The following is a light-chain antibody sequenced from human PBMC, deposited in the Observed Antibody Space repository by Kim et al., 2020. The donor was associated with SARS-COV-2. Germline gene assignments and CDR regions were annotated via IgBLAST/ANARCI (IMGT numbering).Light chain of an antibody. V-gene: IGKV1-17*03. CDR2: AAS. J-gene: IGKJ1*01. CDR1: QGISNS. Sequence: DIQMTQSPSAMSASVGDRVTITCRASQGISNSLAWFQQKAGKVPKRLIYAASNLQSGVPSRFSGSGSGTEFTLTISSLQPEDFATYYCLQHNNYPLTFGQGTKVDIK. CDR3: LQHNNYPLT.